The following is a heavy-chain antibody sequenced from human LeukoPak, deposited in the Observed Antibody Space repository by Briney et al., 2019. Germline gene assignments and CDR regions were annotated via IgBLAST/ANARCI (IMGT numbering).Heavy chain of an antibody. CDR1: GFTFSSYS. V-gene: IGHV3-21*01. J-gene: IGHJ6*02. Sequence: GGSLRLSCAASGFTFSSYSMNWICQAPGKGLEWVSSISSSSSYIYYADSVKGRFTISRDNAKNSLYLQMNSLRAEDTAVYYCARDGVVVVAATYYYYGMDVWGQGTTVTVSS. CDR2: ISSSSSYI. D-gene: IGHD2-15*01. CDR3: ARDGVVVVAATYYYYGMDV.